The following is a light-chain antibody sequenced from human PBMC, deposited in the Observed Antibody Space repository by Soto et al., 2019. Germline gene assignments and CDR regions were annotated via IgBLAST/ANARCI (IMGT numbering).Light chain of an antibody. CDR2: EVS. Sequence: QSVLTQPASVSGSPGQSITISCTGTSSDVGGYNYVSWYQQHPGKAPKLMIYEVSNRPSGVSNRFSGSTSGNAASLTISGLQAEDEADYYCSSYTSSRTRVFGGGTKVTVL. CDR3: SSYTSSRTRV. V-gene: IGLV2-14*01. J-gene: IGLJ3*02. CDR1: SSDVGGYNY.